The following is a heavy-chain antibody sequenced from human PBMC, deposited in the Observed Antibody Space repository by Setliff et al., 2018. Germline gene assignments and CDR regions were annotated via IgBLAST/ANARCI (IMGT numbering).Heavy chain of an antibody. V-gene: IGHV3-30*18. D-gene: IGHD5-12*01. CDR3: AKQKNTGYGQPVDS. Sequence: SLRLSCAASGFTFSSFWMAWVRQSPGRGLEWVAVISYDKRNEYYAASVKARFTISRDNSKNTLYLQMNSLRAEDTALYFCAKQKNTGYGQPVDSWGQGVQVTVSS. CDR2: ISYDKRNE. J-gene: IGHJ4*02. CDR1: GFTFSSFW.